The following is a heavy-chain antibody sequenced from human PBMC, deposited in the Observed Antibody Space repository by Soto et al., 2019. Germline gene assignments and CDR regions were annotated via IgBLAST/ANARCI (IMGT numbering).Heavy chain of an antibody. Sequence: SETFSLTCAVSSGSISSSNWWSWVRQPPGKGLEGIGEIYHSGSTNYNPSLKSRVTISVDKSKNQFSLKLSSVTAADTAVYYCARVGDSCGLYRPPSYYYMDVRDKGTTVSVSS. V-gene: IGHV4-4*02. CDR1: SGSISSSNW. J-gene: IGHJ6*03. CDR3: ARVGDSCGLYRPPSYYYMDV. CDR2: IYHSGST. D-gene: IGHD6-19*01.